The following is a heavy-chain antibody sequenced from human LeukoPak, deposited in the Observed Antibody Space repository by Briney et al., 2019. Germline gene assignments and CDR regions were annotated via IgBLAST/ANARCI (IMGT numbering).Heavy chain of an antibody. CDR3: ARDFAAAGWFDP. CDR1: GGSISSYY. J-gene: IGHJ5*02. Sequence: TSETLSLTCTVSGGSISSYYWSWIRQPPGKGLEWIGYIYYSGSTNYNPSLKSRVTISVDTSKNQFSLKLSSVTAADTAVYYCARDFAAAGWFDPWGQGTLVTVSS. V-gene: IGHV4-59*01. D-gene: IGHD6-25*01. CDR2: IYYSGST.